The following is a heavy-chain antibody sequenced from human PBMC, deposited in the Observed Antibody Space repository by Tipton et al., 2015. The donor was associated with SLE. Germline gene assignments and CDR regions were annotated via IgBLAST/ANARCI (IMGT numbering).Heavy chain of an antibody. D-gene: IGHD2-2*01. J-gene: IGHJ4*02. V-gene: IGHV4-61*09. CDR3: ARDLGYCGSNSCHYFDY. CDR2: IFISGST. Sequence: TLSLTCTVSGGSISSGSYYWSWIRQPAGKGLEWIGHIFISGSTNYNPSLKSRATISVDTSKNRFSLKLSSVTAADTAVYYCARDLGYCGSNSCHYFDYWGQGTLVTVSS. CDR1: GGSISSGSYY.